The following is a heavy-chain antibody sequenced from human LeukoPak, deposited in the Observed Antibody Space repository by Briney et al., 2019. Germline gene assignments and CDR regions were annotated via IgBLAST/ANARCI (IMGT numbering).Heavy chain of an antibody. Sequence: SETLSLTCAVYGGSFSGYYWSWIRQPPGKGLEWIGEINHSGSTNYNPTLKSRVTISVDTSKNQFSLKLSSVTAADTAVYYCAWQSVVAATWGQGTLVTVSS. J-gene: IGHJ4*02. CDR1: GGSFSGYY. CDR2: INHSGST. D-gene: IGHD2-15*01. CDR3: AWQSVVAAT. V-gene: IGHV4-34*01.